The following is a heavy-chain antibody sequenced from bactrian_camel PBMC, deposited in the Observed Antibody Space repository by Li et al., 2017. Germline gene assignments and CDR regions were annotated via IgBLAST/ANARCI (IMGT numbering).Heavy chain of an antibody. CDR1: GYTHRSDC. CDR3: ADANNWSYRY. CDR2: INPDGAHT. D-gene: IGHD7*01. V-gene: IGHV3S1*01. J-gene: IGHJ4*01. Sequence: HVQLVESGGGLVQAGGSLSLSCAVSGYTHRSDCMGWFRQAPGKGLEWVATINPDGAHTSYTDSVKGRFTISRDNAKSVLYLEVNSLKTEDTAMYFCADANNWSYRYRGQGTQVTVS.